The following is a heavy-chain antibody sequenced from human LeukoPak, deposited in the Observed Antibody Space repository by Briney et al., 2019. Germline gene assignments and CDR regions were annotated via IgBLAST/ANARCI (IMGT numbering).Heavy chain of an antibody. Sequence: SETLSLTCTVSGDSFTSVTDYWAWIRQPPGKGLEWIASGDYSGGTYYNPSLESRVAISADMSKNQISLKLTSVTGADTAVYFCARQRPPEEGYCSAGSCYPRYEFDNWGQGTLVTVSS. CDR2: GDYSGGT. CDR1: GDSFTSVTDY. D-gene: IGHD2-15*01. CDR3: ARQRPPEEGYCSAGSCYPRYEFDN. V-gene: IGHV4-39*07. J-gene: IGHJ4*02.